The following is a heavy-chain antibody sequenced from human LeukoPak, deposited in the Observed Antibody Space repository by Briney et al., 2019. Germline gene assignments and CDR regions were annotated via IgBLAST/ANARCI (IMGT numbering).Heavy chain of an antibody. Sequence: ASVKVSCKAPGCTFTSYGISWVRQAPGQGLEWMGWISAYNGNTNYAQKLQGRVTMTTDTSTSPAYMELRSLRSDDTAVYYCARDYAVAGSFLDYWGQGTLVTVSS. D-gene: IGHD6-19*01. CDR2: ISAYNGNT. J-gene: IGHJ4*02. CDR1: GCTFTSYG. CDR3: ARDYAVAGSFLDY. V-gene: IGHV1-18*01.